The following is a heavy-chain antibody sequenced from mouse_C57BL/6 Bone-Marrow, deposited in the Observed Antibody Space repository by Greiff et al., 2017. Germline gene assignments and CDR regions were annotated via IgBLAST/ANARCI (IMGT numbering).Heavy chain of an antibody. CDR1: GFNIKDDY. D-gene: IGHD1-1*01. V-gene: IGHV14-4*01. CDR3: TTGDYYGSSVSYWYFDV. Sequence: EVQVVESGAELVRPGASVKLSCTASGFNIKDDYMHWVKQRPEQGLEWIGWIDPENGDTEYASKFQGKATITADTSSNTAYLQLSSLTSEDTAVYYCTTGDYYGSSVSYWYFDVWGTGTTVTVSS. J-gene: IGHJ1*03. CDR2: IDPENGDT.